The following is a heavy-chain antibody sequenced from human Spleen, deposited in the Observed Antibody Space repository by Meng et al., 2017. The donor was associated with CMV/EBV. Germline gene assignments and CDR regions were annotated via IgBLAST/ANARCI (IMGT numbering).Heavy chain of an antibody. CDR1: GFTFGSYA. D-gene: IGHD3-16*01. CDR3: ARDQGGANSPYYYYCVDV. J-gene: IGHJ6*02. V-gene: IGHV3-30-3*01. Sequence: GESLKISCVASGFTFGSYAIHWVRQAPGKGLEWVAVVSYDGSNKYFADSVKGRFTISRDNSKNTLYLQMKSLRVEDTAVYYCARDQGGANSPYYYYCVDVWGQGTTVTVSS. CDR2: VSYDGSNK.